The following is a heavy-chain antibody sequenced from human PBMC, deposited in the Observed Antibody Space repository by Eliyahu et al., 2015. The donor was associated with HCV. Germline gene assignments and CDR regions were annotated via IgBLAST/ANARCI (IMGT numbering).Heavy chain of an antibody. CDR1: GFTFSSYS. CDR3: ARGDSSGWHDLYYYYGMDV. J-gene: IGHJ6*02. D-gene: IGHD6-19*01. CDR2: ISSSSSYI. V-gene: IGHV3-21*01. Sequence: EVQLVESGGGLVKPGGSLRLSCAASGFTFSSYSMNWVRQAPGKGLGWVSSISSSSSYIYYADSVKGRFTISRDNAKNSLYLQMNSLRAEDTAVYYCARGDSSGWHDLYYYYGMDVWGQGTTVTVSS.